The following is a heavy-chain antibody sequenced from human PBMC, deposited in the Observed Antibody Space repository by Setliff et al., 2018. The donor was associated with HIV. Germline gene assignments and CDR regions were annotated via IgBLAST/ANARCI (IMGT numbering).Heavy chain of an antibody. CDR1: GFTFSTYA. J-gene: IGHJ1*01. Sequence: GGSLRLSCATSGFTFSTYAMNWVRQAPGKGLEWISYITSGGGTIYYADSVKGRFTISRDNAKNSLHLQMHSLGADDTAIYYCASPSPYCTTASCPEYFLHWGQGTLVTVSS. D-gene: IGHD2-2*01. V-gene: IGHV3-48*04. CDR3: ASPSPYCTTASCPEYFLH. CDR2: ITSGGGTI.